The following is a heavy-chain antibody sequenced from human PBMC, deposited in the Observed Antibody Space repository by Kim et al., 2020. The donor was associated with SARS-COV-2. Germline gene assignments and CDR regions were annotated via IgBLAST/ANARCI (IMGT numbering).Heavy chain of an antibody. D-gene: IGHD4-17*01. Sequence: SGPTLVKPTQTLTLTCTFSGFSLSTSGVGVGWIRQPPGKALEWLALIYWHDDKRYSPSLKSRLTITKDTSKNQVVLTMTNMDPVDTATYYCAHRGVDYGDYLGGMKRLSVGSYDYWGQGTLVTVSS. CDR1: GFSLSTSGVG. J-gene: IGHJ4*02. V-gene: IGHV2-5*01. CDR3: AHRGVDYGDYLGGMKRLSVGSYDY. CDR2: IYWHDDK.